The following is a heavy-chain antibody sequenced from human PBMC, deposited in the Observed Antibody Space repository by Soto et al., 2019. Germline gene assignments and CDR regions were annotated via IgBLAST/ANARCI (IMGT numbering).Heavy chain of an antibody. CDR1: GYTFTSYY. V-gene: IGHV1-46*03. CDR3: ARSYGSGSYPTSYYYYYGMDV. CDR2: INPSGGST. Sequence: QVQLVQSGAEVKKPGASVKVSCKASGYTFTSYYMHWVRQAPGQGLEWMGIINPSGGSTSYAQKFQGRLTMTRDTSTSTVYMELSSLRSEDTAVYYCARSYGSGSYPTSYYYYYGMDVWGQGTTVTVSS. J-gene: IGHJ6*02. D-gene: IGHD3-10*01.